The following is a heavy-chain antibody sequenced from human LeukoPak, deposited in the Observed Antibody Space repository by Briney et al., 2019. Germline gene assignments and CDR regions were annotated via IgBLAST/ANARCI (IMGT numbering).Heavy chain of an antibody. D-gene: IGHD2-21*01. CDR1: GYSFTSYW. CDR3: ARPAYCGGDCYSYYFDY. V-gene: IGHV5-51*01. CDR2: IYPGDSDT. J-gene: IGHJ4*02. Sequence: GESLKISCKGSGYSFTSYWIGWVRQMPGKGLEWMGIIYPGDSDTRYNPSFQGQVTISADKSISTAYLQWSSLKASDTAMYYCARPAYCGGDCYSYYFDYWGQGTLVTVSS.